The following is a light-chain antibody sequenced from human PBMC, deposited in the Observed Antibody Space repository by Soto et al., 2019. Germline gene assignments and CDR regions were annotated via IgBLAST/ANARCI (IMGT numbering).Light chain of an antibody. CDR3: MQALQTPIT. J-gene: IGKJ5*01. CDR2: LGS. Sequence: EIVMTQSPLSLPVTPGEPASISCRSSRSLLHSNGYNYLDWYLQKPGQSPQLLIYLGSNRASGVPDRFSGSGSGTDFTLKISRVEAEDVGVYYCMQALQTPITFGQGTRLEI. V-gene: IGKV2-28*01. CDR1: RSLLHSNGYNY.